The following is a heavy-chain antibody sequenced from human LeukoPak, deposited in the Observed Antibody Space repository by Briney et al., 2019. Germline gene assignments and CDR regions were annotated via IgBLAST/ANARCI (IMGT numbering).Heavy chain of an antibody. CDR1: GGSISSYY. V-gene: IGHV4-59*01. CDR2: IYYSGST. Sequence: SETLSLTCTDSGGSISSYYWSWIRQPPGKGLEWIGYIYYSGSTNYNPSLTSRATISVDTSKNQFSLKLSSVTAADTAVYYCARGGPATVTRTYYFDYWGQGTLVTVSA. CDR3: ARGGPATVTRTYYFDY. D-gene: IGHD4-17*01. J-gene: IGHJ4*02.